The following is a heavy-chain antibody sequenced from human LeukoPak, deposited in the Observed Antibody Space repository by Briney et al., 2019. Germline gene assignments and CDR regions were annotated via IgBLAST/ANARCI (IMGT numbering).Heavy chain of an antibody. CDR1: GFTFSRYA. J-gene: IGHJ4*02. CDR2: ISYDGTNK. D-gene: IGHD3-3*01. V-gene: IGHV3-30-3*01. Sequence: GGSLRLSCVASGFTFSRYAMHWVRRAPGKGLDWVTFISYDGTNKYYADSVKGRFTISRDNSRNTLFLQVNSLRAEDTAVYYCARAERNAGVFDYWGQGTPVTVSS. CDR3: ARAERNAGVFDY.